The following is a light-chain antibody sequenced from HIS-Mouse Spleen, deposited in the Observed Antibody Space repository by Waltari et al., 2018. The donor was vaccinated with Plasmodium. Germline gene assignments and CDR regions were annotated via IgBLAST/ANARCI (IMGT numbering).Light chain of an antibody. V-gene: IGLV2-11*02. Sequence: QSALTQPRSVSGSPGQSVTIPCTGTSSAVGVYNYVPWYQQHPGKAPKLMIYDVSKRPSGVPDRFSGSKSGNTASLTISGLQAEDEADYYCCSYAGSYTWVFGGGTKLTVL. CDR2: DVS. J-gene: IGLJ2*01. CDR1: SSAVGVYNY. CDR3: CSYAGSYTWV.